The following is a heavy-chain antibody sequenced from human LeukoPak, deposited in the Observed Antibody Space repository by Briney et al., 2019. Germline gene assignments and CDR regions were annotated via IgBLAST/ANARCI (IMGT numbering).Heavy chain of an antibody. CDR2: ISSSSTYI. Sequence: PGGSLRLSCAASGFTFSSYSVNWVRQAPGKGLEWVSSISSSSTYIYYADSLKGRFTISRDNAKNSLYLQMNRLRAEDTAVYYCARDPSNFRGWFDPWGQGTLVTVSS. CDR3: ARDPSNFRGWFDP. CDR1: GFTFSSYS. V-gene: IGHV3-21*01. J-gene: IGHJ5*02. D-gene: IGHD1-1*01.